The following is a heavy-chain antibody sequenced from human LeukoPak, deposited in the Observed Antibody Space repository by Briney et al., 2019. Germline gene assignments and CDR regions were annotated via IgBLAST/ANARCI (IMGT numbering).Heavy chain of an antibody. CDR1: GGTFSSYA. J-gene: IGHJ4*02. Sequence: GASVKVSCTASGGTFSSYAISWVRQAPGQGLEWMGGIIPIFGTANYAQKFQGRVTITADESTSTAYMELSSLRSEDTAVYYCARHPFLRFLEWQHFDYWGQGTLVTVSS. CDR3: ARHPFLRFLEWQHFDY. D-gene: IGHD3-3*01. CDR2: IIPIFGTA. V-gene: IGHV1-69*13.